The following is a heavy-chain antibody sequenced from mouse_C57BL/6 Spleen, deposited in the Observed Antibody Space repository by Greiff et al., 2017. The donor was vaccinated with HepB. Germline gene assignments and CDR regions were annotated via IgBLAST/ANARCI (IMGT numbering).Heavy chain of an antibody. J-gene: IGHJ2*01. CDR1: GFSFNTYA. V-gene: IGHV10-1*01. D-gene: IGHD3-1*01. CDR2: IRSKSNNYAT. Sequence: EVQGVESGGGLVQPKGSLKLSCAASGFSFNTYAMNWVRQAPGKGLEWVARIRSKSNNYATYYADSVKDRFTISRDDSESMLYLQMNNLKTEDTAMYYCVRGLSHFDYWGQGTTRTVSS. CDR3: VRGLSHFDY.